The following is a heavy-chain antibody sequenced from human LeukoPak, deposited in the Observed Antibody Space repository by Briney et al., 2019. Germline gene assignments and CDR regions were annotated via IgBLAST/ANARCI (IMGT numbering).Heavy chain of an antibody. Sequence: SETLSLTCTVSGGSISSSSYYWGWIRQPPGKGLEWIGSTYYSGSTYYNPSLKSRVTISVDTSKNQFSLKLSSVTAADTAVYYCARPRYCSSTSCYKFDYWGQGTLVTVSS. J-gene: IGHJ4*02. V-gene: IGHV4-39*01. D-gene: IGHD2-2*02. CDR3: ARPRYCSSTSCYKFDY. CDR2: TYYSGST. CDR1: GGSISSSSYY.